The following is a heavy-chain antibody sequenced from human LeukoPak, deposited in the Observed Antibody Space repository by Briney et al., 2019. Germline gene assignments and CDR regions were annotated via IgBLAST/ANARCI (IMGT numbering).Heavy chain of an antibody. Sequence: GGSLRLSCAASGFTFSSYDMHWVRQATGKGLEWVSAIGTAGDTYYPDSVKGRFTISRDDSKNTMFLQMNSLRAEDTAVYYCASQDGYNLRETYYLDYWGQGTLATVSS. V-gene: IGHV3-13*01. J-gene: IGHJ4*02. D-gene: IGHD5-24*01. CDR1: GFTFSSYD. CDR3: ASQDGYNLRETYYLDY. CDR2: IGTAGDT.